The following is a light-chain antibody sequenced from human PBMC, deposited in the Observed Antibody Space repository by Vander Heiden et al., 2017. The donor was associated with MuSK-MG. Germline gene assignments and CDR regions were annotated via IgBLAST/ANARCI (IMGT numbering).Light chain of an antibody. J-gene: IGKJ4*02. CDR2: AAA. CDR3: RQANCLPHT. Sequence: DVQMTQSPSSVSASVGDRVTLTCRASQAISRWLALYQQKPGKAPKLLFYAAASLQGGGASRCSGSRAGTDVTPTKSSLQAEDVATYYCRQANCLPHTFGEGTKVEVK. CDR1: QAISRW. V-gene: IGKV1-12*01.